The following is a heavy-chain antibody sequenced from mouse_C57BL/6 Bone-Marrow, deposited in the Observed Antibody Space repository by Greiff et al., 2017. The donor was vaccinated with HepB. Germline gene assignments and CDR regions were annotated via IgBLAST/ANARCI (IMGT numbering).Heavy chain of an antibody. J-gene: IGHJ3*01. D-gene: IGHD2-1*01. V-gene: IGHV1-15*01. CDR2: IDPETGGT. CDR1: GYTFTDYE. Sequence: VKLQESGAELVRPGASVTLSCKASGYTFTDYEMHWVKQTPVHGLEWIGAIDPETGGTAYNQKFKGKAILTADKSSSTAYMELRSLTSEDSAVYYCTIYYGNFPWFAYWGQGTLVTVSA. CDR3: TIYYGNFPWFAY.